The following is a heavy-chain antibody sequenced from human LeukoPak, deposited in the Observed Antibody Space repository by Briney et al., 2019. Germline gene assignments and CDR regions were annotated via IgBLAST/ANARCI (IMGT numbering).Heavy chain of an antibody. Sequence: LGASVKVSCKASGYTFTGYYMHWVRQAPGQGLEWMGWINPISGATNYAQKFQGRVAMTRDTSINTAYMELSSLRSDDTAVYFCAKSGIEGYGSGHDALHIWGQGTMVTVSS. CDR3: AKSGIEGYGSGHDALHI. CDR1: GYTFTGYY. CDR2: INPISGAT. V-gene: IGHV1-2*03. J-gene: IGHJ3*02. D-gene: IGHD6-19*01.